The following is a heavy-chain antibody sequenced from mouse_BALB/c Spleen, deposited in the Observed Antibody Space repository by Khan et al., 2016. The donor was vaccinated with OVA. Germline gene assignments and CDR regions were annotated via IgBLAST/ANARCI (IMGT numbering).Heavy chain of an antibody. J-gene: IGHJ4*01. V-gene: IGHV2-3*01. D-gene: IGHD1-1*01. CDR1: GFSLTSYG. Sequence: QVQLQQSGPGLVAPSQSLAITCTVSGFSLTSYGVNWVRQPPGKGLEWLGVIRGYGSTTYHSTPLFRLIISKDNSKSHVFLILNSLQTDDTATYFCAKVTPEYDSMDYWGQGTSVTVSS. CDR2: IRGYGST. CDR3: AKVTPEYDSMDY.